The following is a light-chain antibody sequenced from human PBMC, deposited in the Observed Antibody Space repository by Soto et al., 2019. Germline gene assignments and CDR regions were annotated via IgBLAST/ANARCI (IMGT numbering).Light chain of an antibody. CDR1: QSVSSNH. CDR2: GGS. V-gene: IGKV3-20*01. J-gene: IGKJ4*01. Sequence: DIVLTQSPGTLSLSPGERATLYCRASQSVSSNHLAWYQQKPGQAPRLLIYGGSSRATGIPVRFSGSGSETDFTLTITRLEPEDSAVYYCQQYKNWLALTFGGGTKVEIK. CDR3: QQYKNWLALT.